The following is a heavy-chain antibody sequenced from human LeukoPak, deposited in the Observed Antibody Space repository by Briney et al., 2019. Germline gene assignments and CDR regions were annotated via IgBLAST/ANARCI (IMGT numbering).Heavy chain of an antibody. Sequence: GASVNVSCKASGYTFTGYYMHWVRQAPGQGLEWMGRINPNSGGTNYAQKFQGRVTMTRDTSISTAYMELSRLRSDDTAVYYCARDPYYYDSSGYYQNYYYYMDVWGKGTTVTVSS. J-gene: IGHJ6*03. CDR1: GYTFTGYY. V-gene: IGHV1-2*06. CDR3: ARDPYYYDSSGYYQNYYYYMDV. CDR2: INPNSGGT. D-gene: IGHD3-22*01.